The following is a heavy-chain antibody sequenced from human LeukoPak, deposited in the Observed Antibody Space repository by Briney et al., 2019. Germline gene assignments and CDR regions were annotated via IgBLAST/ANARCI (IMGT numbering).Heavy chain of an antibody. CDR2: IYSGGST. J-gene: IGHJ4*02. V-gene: IGHV3-66*04. CDR3: ARLEYYGSSGPNGDY. CDR1: GFTVSSNY. D-gene: IGHD3-22*01. Sequence: GGSLRLSCAASGFTVSSNYMSWVRQAPGKGLEWVSVIYSGGSTYYADSVKGRFTISRDNSKNTLYLQMNSLRAEDTAVYYCARLEYYGSSGPNGDYWGQGTLVTVSS.